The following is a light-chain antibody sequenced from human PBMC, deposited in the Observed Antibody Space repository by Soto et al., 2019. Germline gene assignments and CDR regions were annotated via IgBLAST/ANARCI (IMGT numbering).Light chain of an antibody. V-gene: IGKV1-39*01. J-gene: IGKJ4*02. CDR3: QQSYSTTRT. CDR1: QRFXTW. Sequence: IQVTQSPSTLSASVGDRVTIACRASQRFXTWFAWYQPKPGKAPKLLXDDAPSLQRGGPSRFSGSGSATDFTLPISSLQPEDFATYYCQQSYSTTRTFGGGTKVDI. CDR2: DAP.